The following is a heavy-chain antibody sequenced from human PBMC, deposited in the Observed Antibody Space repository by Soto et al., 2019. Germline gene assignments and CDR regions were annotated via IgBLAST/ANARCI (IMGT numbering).Heavy chain of an antibody. J-gene: IGHJ4*02. D-gene: IGHD5-12*01. Sequence: QPGGSLRLSCAASGFTFSSYEMNWVRQAPGKGLEWVSYISSSGSTIYYADSVKGRFTISRDNAKNSLYLQMNSLRAEDTAVYYCARGVDGYNWGYFDYWGQGTLVTVSS. CDR1: GFTFSSYE. V-gene: IGHV3-48*03. CDR3: ARGVDGYNWGYFDY. CDR2: ISSSGSTI.